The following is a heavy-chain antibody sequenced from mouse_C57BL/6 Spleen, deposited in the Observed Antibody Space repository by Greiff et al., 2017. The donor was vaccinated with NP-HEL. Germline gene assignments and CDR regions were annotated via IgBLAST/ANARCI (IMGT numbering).Heavy chain of an antibody. Sequence: VQLQQSVAELVRPGASVKLSCTASGFNIKNTYMHWVKQRPEQGLEWIGRIDPANGNTKYAPKFQGKATITADTSSNTAYLQLSSLTSEDTASYYCSSFYYGNYGGVFDYWGPGTTLTVSS. D-gene: IGHD2-1*01. CDR2: IDPANGNT. CDR3: SSFYYGNYGGVFDY. CDR1: GFNIKNTY. J-gene: IGHJ2*01. V-gene: IGHV14-3*01.